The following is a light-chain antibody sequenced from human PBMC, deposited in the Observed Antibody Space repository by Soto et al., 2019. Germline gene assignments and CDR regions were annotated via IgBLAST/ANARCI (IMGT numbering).Light chain of an antibody. J-gene: IGLJ1*01. CDR1: SXDIGGYNF. Sequence: QSVLTQPASVSGSPGQSITISCTGTSXDIGGYNFVSWYQQHPGKAPKLIIYEVSGRPSGVSNRFSGSKSGNTASLTISGLQAEDEADYYCCSYAGSTTYVFGTGTKVTVL. V-gene: IGLV2-23*02. CDR3: CSYAGSTTYV. CDR2: EVS.